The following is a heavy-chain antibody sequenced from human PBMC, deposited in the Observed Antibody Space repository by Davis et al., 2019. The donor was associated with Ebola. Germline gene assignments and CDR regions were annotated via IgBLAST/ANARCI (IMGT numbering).Heavy chain of an antibody. Sequence: MPSETLSLTCAVYGGSFSGYYWSWIRQPPGKGLEWIGEINHSGSTNYNPSLKRRVTISVDTSKNQFSLKLSSVTAADTAVYYCARVYCSGGSCYGYAFDIWGQGTMVTVSS. CDR2: INHSGST. J-gene: IGHJ3*02. CDR1: GGSFSGYY. CDR3: ARVYCSGGSCYGYAFDI. D-gene: IGHD2-15*01. V-gene: IGHV4-34*01.